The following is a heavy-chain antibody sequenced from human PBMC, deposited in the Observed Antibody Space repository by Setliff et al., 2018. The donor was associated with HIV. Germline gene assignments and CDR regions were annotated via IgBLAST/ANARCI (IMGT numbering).Heavy chain of an antibody. Sequence: SETLSLTCGLNAVPFGNYYWNWIRQSPERGLEWIVELNHYGHLNYNPSLRNRVTVSVDTSKPQFSLRMSSVTAADTAVYYCAITTVGVTTEMYWGQGTLVTVSS. V-gene: IGHV4-34*01. CDR2: LNHYGHL. J-gene: IGHJ4*02. D-gene: IGHD2-21*02. CDR3: AITTVGVTTEMY. CDR1: AVPFGNYY.